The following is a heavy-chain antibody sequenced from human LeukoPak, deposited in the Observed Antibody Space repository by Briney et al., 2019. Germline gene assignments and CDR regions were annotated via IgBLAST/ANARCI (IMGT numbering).Heavy chain of an antibody. J-gene: IGHJ4*02. D-gene: IGHD4-11*01. Sequence: GGSLRVYCAASGFTFSSYGMHWVRQAPGKGRAWLAFIRHDGNIKFCADSVRGRFTISRDNSKNTLFLQMDGLSTEDTAVYYCAKDPAAIVTPNYFDYWGQGTLVTVSS. V-gene: IGHV3-30*02. CDR2: IRHDGNIK. CDR3: AKDPAAIVTPNYFDY. CDR1: GFTFSSYG.